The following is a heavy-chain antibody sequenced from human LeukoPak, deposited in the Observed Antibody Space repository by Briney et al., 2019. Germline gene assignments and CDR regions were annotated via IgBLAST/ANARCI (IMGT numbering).Heavy chain of an antibody. CDR3: ARGYYGTGKFDY. Sequence: GGSLRLSCAASGFTFSSYWMHWVRQAPGRGLVWVSRINSDGSSTSYADSVKGRFSISRDNIKNTVYLQMNSLRAEDTAVYYCARGYYGTGKFDYWGQGTLVTVSS. D-gene: IGHD3-10*01. J-gene: IGHJ4*02. CDR1: GFTFSSYW. CDR2: INSDGSST. V-gene: IGHV3-74*01.